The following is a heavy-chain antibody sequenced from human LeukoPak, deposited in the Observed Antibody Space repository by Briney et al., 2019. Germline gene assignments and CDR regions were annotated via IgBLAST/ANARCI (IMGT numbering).Heavy chain of an antibody. J-gene: IGHJ4*02. CDR1: GGSFSGYY. D-gene: IGHD3-22*01. Sequence: PSETLSPTCAVYGGSFSGYYWSWIRQPPGKGLEWIGEINHSGSTNYNPSLKSRVTISVDTSKNQFSLKLSSVTAADTAVYYCAREYYYDSSGYSSLRNWGQGTLVTVSS. V-gene: IGHV4-34*01. CDR3: AREYYYDSSGYSSLRN. CDR2: INHSGST.